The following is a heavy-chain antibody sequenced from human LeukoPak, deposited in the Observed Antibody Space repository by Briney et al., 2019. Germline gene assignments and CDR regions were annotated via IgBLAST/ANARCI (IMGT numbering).Heavy chain of an antibody. CDR2: IKRDGSEK. D-gene: IGHD3-16*01. CDR3: VRGGDWFDP. CDR1: GFAFSDYW. Sequence: GGSLRLSCAASGFAFSDYWMSWVRQAPGKGLEWVANIKRDGSEKKYVDSVRGRFTISRDNAENSLYLQMNSLKVEDAAVYYCVRGGDWFDPWGQGTLVTVSS. J-gene: IGHJ5*02. V-gene: IGHV3-7*04.